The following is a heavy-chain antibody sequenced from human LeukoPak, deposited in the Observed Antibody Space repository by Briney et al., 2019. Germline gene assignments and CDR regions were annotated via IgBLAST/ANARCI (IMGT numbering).Heavy chain of an antibody. D-gene: IGHD4-11*01. CDR3: ARSGYSNYDIWVWFDP. Sequence: SETLSLTCTVSGGSISSHYWSWIRQPPGKGLEWIGYIYYSGSTNYNPSLKSRVTISVDTSKNQFSLKLSSVTAADTAVYYCARSGYSNYDIWVWFDPWGQGTLVTVSS. J-gene: IGHJ5*02. V-gene: IGHV4-59*08. CDR1: GGSISSHY. CDR2: IYYSGST.